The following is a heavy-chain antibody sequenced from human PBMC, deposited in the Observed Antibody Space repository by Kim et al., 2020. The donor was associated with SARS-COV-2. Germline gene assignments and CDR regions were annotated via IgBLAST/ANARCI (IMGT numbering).Heavy chain of an antibody. V-gene: IGHV1-18*01. J-gene: IGHJ3*02. Sequence: ASVKVSCKASGYTFTSYGISWVRQAPGQGREWMGWISAYNGNTNYAQKLQGRVTMTTDTSTSTAYMELRSLRSDETAVYYCARDQDDFWSGYSDAFDIWGQGTMVTVSS. D-gene: IGHD3-3*01. CDR2: ISAYNGNT. CDR3: ARDQDDFWSGYSDAFDI. CDR1: GYTFTSYG.